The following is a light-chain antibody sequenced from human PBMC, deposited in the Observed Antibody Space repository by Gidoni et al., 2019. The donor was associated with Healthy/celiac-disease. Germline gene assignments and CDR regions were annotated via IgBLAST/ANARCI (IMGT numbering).Light chain of an antibody. J-gene: IGKJ3*01. Sequence: VLTQSPATLSLSPGERATLSCRASQSVSSYLAWYQQKPGQAPRLLIYDASNRATGIPARFSGSGSGTDFTLTISSLEPEDFAVYYCQQRSNWPSFGPGTKVDIK. CDR3: QQRSNWPS. CDR2: DAS. V-gene: IGKV3-11*01. CDR1: QSVSSY.